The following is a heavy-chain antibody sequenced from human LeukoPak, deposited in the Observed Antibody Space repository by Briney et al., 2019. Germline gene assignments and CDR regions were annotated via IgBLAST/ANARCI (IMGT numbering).Heavy chain of an antibody. J-gene: IGHJ6*04. Sequence: GGSLRLSCAASGFTVSSNFMAWVRQAPGKGLEWVSVIYGGGSTFYADSVKGRSTISRDNSQNTMYLQMNSLRGEDTAVYYCAREIRYYLDNHSSRLRGRFDVWGTGTTVIVSS. CDR1: GFTVSSNF. V-gene: IGHV3-53*01. CDR3: AREIRYYLDNHSSRLRGRFDV. CDR2: IYGGGST. D-gene: IGHD3-22*01.